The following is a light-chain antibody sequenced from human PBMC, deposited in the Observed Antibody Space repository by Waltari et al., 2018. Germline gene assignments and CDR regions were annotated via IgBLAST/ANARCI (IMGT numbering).Light chain of an antibody. CDR3: QVWDSSSDHVV. V-gene: IGLV3-21*02. CDR2: DDS. Sequence: SYVLTQPPSVSVAQGQTASISCGGDKIASQSVHWYQQKSGQAPLLVVYDDSDLPSGIPARFSGSKSGNTATLTISRVEAGDEADYYCQVWDSSSDHVVFGGGTKLTVL. CDR1: KIASQS. J-gene: IGLJ2*01.